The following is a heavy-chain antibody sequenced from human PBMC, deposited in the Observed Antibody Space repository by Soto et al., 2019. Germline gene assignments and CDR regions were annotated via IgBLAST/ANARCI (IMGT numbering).Heavy chain of an antibody. CDR1: GGSISSYY. V-gene: IGHV4-4*07. CDR3: RHDYFDY. Sequence: SETLSLTSPVSGGSISSYYWSWIRQPAGKGLEWIGRIYTSGSTNYNPSHKNRVTMSVDTSKNQYSLKLSSVTAADTAVYYCRHDYFDYWGQGTLVTVSS. CDR2: IYTSGST. J-gene: IGHJ4*02.